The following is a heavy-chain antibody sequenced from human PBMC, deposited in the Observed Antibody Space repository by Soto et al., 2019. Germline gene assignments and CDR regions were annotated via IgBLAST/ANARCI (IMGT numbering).Heavy chain of an antibody. Sequence: EVQLVESGGGLVQPGGSLRLSCAAYGYTFGRYWIHWVRQAPGRGLVWVSRVNNDGSGTAYADSVEGRFTISRDNAKNTVYLQLNSLRAEDTAVYYCGRGGSEHAMDVWGQGTTVTVSS. J-gene: IGHJ6*02. CDR1: GYTFGRYW. CDR2: VNNDGSGT. V-gene: IGHV3-74*01. CDR3: GRGGSEHAMDV.